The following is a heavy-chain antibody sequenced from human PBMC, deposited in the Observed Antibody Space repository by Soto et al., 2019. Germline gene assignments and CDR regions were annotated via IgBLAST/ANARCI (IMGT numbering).Heavy chain of an antibody. V-gene: IGHV4-31*03. Sequence: SETLSLTCTVSGGSISSGAHYWSWIRQHPGKGLEWIGYIYYSGSTYYNPSLKSRLSISVDTSKNQFSLKLSSVTAADTAVYYCARGRSGLNAESFDYWGQGTLVTVSS. CDR2: IYYSGST. J-gene: IGHJ4*02. D-gene: IGHD1-26*01. CDR1: GGSISSGAHY. CDR3: ARGRSGLNAESFDY.